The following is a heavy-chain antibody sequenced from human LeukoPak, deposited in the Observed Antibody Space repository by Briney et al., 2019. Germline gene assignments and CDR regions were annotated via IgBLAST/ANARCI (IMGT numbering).Heavy chain of an antibody. D-gene: IGHD2/OR15-2a*01. CDR1: GYSISSGYY. Sequence: SETLSLTCAVSGYSISSGYYWGWIRQPPGKGLEWIGSIYHSGGTYYNPSLKSRVTISVDTSKNQFSLKLSSVTAADTAVYYCARDLLGNFDYWGQGTLVTVSS. V-gene: IGHV4-38-2*02. CDR3: ARDLLGNFDY. J-gene: IGHJ4*02. CDR2: IYHSGGT.